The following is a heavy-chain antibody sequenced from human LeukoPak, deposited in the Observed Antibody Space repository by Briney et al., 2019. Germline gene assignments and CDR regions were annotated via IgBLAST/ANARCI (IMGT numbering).Heavy chain of an antibody. CDR1: GFTFSSYS. V-gene: IGHV3-48*04. J-gene: IGHJ5*02. CDR2: ISSSSSTI. Sequence: GGSLRLSCAASGFTFSSYSMNWVRQAPGKGLEWVSYISSSSSTIYYADSVKGRFTISRDNAKNSLYLQMNSLRAEDTAVYYCARAGYDFWSPGRFDPWGQGTLVTVSS. D-gene: IGHD3-3*01. CDR3: ARAGYDFWSPGRFDP.